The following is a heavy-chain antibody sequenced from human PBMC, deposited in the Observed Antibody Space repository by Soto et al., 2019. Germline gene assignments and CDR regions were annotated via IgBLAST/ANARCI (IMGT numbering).Heavy chain of an antibody. V-gene: IGHV4-59*01. CDR2: IYYSGST. CDR3: ARYVAAAGTVRYFDY. J-gene: IGHJ4*02. D-gene: IGHD6-13*01. Sequence: QVQLQESGPGLVKPSETLSLTCTVSGGSISSYYWSWIRQPPGKGLEWIGYIYYSGSTNYNPSLKSRVTISVDTSKHQFSLKLSSVTAADTAVYYCARYVAAAGTVRYFDYWGQGTLVTVSS. CDR1: GGSISSYY.